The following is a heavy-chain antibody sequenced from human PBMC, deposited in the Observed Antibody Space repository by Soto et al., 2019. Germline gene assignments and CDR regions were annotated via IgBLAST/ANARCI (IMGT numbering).Heavy chain of an antibody. CDR3: SSALVYCSGGSFFYYYCMDV. J-gene: IGHJ6*04. V-gene: IGHV3-74*01. D-gene: IGHD2-15*01. CDR2: INSDGSST. CDR1: GFTFSSYW. Sequence: GGSLRLSCAASGFTFSSYWMHWVRQAPGKGLVWVSRINSDGSSTSYADSVKGRFTISRDNAKNTLYLQMNSLRAEDTAVYYCSSALVYCSGGSFFYYYCMDVWGKGTTVTVSS.